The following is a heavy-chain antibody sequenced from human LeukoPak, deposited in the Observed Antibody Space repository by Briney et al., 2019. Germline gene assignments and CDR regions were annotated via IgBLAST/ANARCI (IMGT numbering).Heavy chain of an antibody. CDR1: GLPLRYNY. CDR2: IYRGGNT. J-gene: IGHJ4*02. Sequence: GGSLRLSCAASGLPLRYNYMLWARPAPGGGLEGGSDIYRGGNTDYAASVKRRFTNSRDNSKNTLYLDMSSLRAEDTAVYYCARGVSYRVVVTATDFDYWGQGTLVTVSS. V-gene: IGHV3-66*01. CDR3: ARGVSYRVVVTATDFDY. D-gene: IGHD2-21*02.